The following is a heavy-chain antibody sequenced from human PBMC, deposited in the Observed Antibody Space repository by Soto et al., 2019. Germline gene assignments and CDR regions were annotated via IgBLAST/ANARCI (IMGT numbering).Heavy chain of an antibody. V-gene: IGHV1-3*01. Sequence: QVHLVQSGAEVRKPGASVKVSCKASGYTFSSYAMHWMRQAPGQRLEWMGWINAGYGNTKSSQKFQDRVTISRDTSASTAYMELTSLRSEDTAVYYCARDTGDGTLDFWGQGTLVTVSS. CDR3: ARDTGDGTLDF. J-gene: IGHJ4*02. CDR1: GYTFSSYA. CDR2: INAGYGNT. D-gene: IGHD7-27*01.